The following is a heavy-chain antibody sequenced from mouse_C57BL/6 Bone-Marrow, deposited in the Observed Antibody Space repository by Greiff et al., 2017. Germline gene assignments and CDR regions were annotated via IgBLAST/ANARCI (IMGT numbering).Heavy chain of an antibody. D-gene: IGHD2-13*01. Sequence: VQLQQSGAELVRPGTSVKMSCKASGYTFTNYWIGWAKPRPGHGLEWIGDIYPGGGYTNYNEKFKGKATLTADKSSSTAYMQFSSLTSEDSAIYYCARGEGYDYWGQGTTLTVSS. V-gene: IGHV1-63*01. CDR1: GYTFTNYW. CDR2: IYPGGGYT. CDR3: ARGEGYDY. J-gene: IGHJ2*01.